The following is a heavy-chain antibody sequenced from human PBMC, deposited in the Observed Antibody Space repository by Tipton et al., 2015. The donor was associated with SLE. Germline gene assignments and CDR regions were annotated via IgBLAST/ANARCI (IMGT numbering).Heavy chain of an antibody. CDR3: AGYDFWTIGGMDV. CDR1: GGSISSSSYY. Sequence: TLSLTCTVSGGSISSSSYYWGWIRQPPGKGLEWIGSIYYSGSTYYNPSLKSRLTISIDTSKNQFSLKLTSVTAADTAVYYCAGYDFWTIGGMDVWGQGTTVTVSS. V-gene: IGHV4-39*07. D-gene: IGHD3-3*01. J-gene: IGHJ6*02. CDR2: IYYSGST.